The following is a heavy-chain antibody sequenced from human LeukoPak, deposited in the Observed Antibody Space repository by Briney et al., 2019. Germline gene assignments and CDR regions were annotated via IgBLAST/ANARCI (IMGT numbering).Heavy chain of an antibody. Sequence: SETLSLTCTVSGVSISSSYWSWIRRPPGKRLEWIGYIYYNGNTNSNPSLKSRVTISADTSKNQFSLKLSSVTAADTAVYYCVRGNYDNRGYSNAFDIWGQGAMVTVSS. J-gene: IGHJ3*02. V-gene: IGHV4-59*01. D-gene: IGHD3-22*01. CDR1: GVSISSSY. CDR3: VRGNYDNRGYSNAFDI. CDR2: IYYNGNT.